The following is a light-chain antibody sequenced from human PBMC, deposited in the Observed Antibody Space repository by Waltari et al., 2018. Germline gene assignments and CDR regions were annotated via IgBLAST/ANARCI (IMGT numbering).Light chain of an antibody. J-gene: IGKJ1*01. CDR3: QQYHTYPWT. V-gene: IGKV1-5*01. CDR2: DAS. Sequence: DIQMTQSPSTLSASVADRVTITCRASQSTSRWLAWYQQKPGKAPKSLIYDASSLESGVPSRFSGSGSGTEFTLTISGLQPDDFATYYCQQYHTYPWTFGQGTKVEIK. CDR1: QSTSRW.